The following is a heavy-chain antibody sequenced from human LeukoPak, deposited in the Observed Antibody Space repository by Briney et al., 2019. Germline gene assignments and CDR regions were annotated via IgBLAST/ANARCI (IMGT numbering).Heavy chain of an antibody. CDR3: ARGSSHYYYFFGMDV. V-gene: IGHV3-48*03. Sequence: GGSLRLSCAASGFTFSSYEMNWVHQAQGKGLEWVSYITSTGSTIYYADSVKGRFTISRDNAKNSLYLQMNSLRAEDTGLYYCARGSSHYYYFFGMDVWGQGTTVTVSS. CDR2: ITSTGSTI. D-gene: IGHD3/OR15-3a*01. J-gene: IGHJ6*02. CDR1: GFTFSSYE.